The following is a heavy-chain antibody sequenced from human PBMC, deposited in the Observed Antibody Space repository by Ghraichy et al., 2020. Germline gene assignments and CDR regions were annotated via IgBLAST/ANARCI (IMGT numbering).Heavy chain of an antibody. CDR1: GGSISSNNW. CDR3: AREKGAGTYKGFDY. D-gene: IGHD1-26*01. J-gene: IGHJ4*02. CDR2: IYHSGST. Sequence: SETLSLTCTVSGGSISSNNWWSWVRQPPGKGLEWLGEIYHSGSTNYNPSLGRRVTISIDTSKSQVSLRLSSVTAADTAVYYCAREKGAGTYKGFDYWGRGTLVTVSS. V-gene: IGHV4-4*02.